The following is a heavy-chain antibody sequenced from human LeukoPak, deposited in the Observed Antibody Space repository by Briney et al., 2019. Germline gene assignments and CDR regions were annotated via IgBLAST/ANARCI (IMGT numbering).Heavy chain of an antibody. V-gene: IGHV3-66*02. CDR3: ARDRIAAAGRGWYYFDY. J-gene: IGHJ4*02. CDR1: GFTVSSNY. Sequence: GGSLRLSCAASGFTVSSNYMSWVRQAPGKGLEWVSVIYSGGSTYYSDSVKGRFTISRDNSKNTLYLQMNSLRAEDTAVYYCARDRIAAAGRGWYYFDYWGQGTLVTVSS. D-gene: IGHD6-13*01. CDR2: IYSGGST.